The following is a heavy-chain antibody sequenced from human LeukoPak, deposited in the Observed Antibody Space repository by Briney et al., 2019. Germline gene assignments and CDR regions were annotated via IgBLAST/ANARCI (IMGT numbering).Heavy chain of an antibody. CDR1: GYTFTSYG. CDR2: ISAYNGNT. D-gene: IGHD5-12*01. J-gene: IGHJ4*02. Sequence: PGASVKVSCKASGYTFTSYGISWVRQAPGQGLEWMGWISAYNGNTNYAQKLQGRVTMTTDTSTSTAYMELRSLRSEDTAVYYCARAQYSGYDSGGGFDYWGQGTLVTVSS. V-gene: IGHV1-18*01. CDR3: ARAQYSGYDSGGGFDY.